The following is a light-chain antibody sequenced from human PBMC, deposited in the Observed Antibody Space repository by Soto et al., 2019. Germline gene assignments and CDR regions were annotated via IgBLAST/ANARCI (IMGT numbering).Light chain of an antibody. CDR2: SHD. Sequence: QSAVTQPPSASQTPGQRVTISCSGSRSNVGRNSDSWYQHVPGTAPKLLIYSHDQRPSGVPDRISASRSGTAASLAISGLRSEDEAFYYCAAWDDSLNAWVFGGGTKLTVL. CDR3: AAWDDSLNAWV. V-gene: IGLV1-44*01. J-gene: IGLJ3*02. CDR1: RSNVGRNS.